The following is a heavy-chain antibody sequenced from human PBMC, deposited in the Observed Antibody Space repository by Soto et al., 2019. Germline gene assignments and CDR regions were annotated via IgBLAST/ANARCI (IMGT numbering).Heavy chain of an antibody. D-gene: IGHD2-21*01. CDR2: ISGYNGNT. CDR3: ARDVFCGGAPACPDMDV. V-gene: IGHV1-18*04. Sequence: QVVLEQSGGEVKKPGASVKVSCKASGYTFSGYSITWVRQAPDKGRGWMGRISGYNGNTNYARTLRGRLTLTTDTSTSTAYMELRSLTSDDTAVYYCARDVFCGGAPACPDMDVWGQGTTVTVSS. CDR1: GYTFSGYS. J-gene: IGHJ6*02.